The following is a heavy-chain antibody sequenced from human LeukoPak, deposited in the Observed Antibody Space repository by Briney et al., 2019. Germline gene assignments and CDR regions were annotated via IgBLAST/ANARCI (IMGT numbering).Heavy chain of an antibody. CDR2: IWYDGGNK. CDR1: GFIFSSYG. CDR3: ARAAGAGSDAFAF. Sequence: PGRSLRLSCAASGFIFSSYGMHWVRQALGKGLEWVATIWYDGGNKYYADSVKGRFTISRDNSKNTLYLQMSSLRAEDTAVYYCARAAGAGSDAFAFWGQGTMVTVSS. D-gene: IGHD6-13*01. J-gene: IGHJ3*01. V-gene: IGHV3-33*01.